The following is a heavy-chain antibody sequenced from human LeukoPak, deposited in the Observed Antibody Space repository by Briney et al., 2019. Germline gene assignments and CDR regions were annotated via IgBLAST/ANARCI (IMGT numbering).Heavy chain of an antibody. CDR2: VSYNGNS. CDR1: GASISSYY. V-gene: IGHV4-59*01. CDR3: ATGYSSSSNWFDP. J-gene: IGHJ5*02. Sequence: SETLSLTCTVSGASISSYYWSWIRQPPGKGLEWLGYVSYNGNSIYNPSLKSRVTISADPSKNQFSLKLSSVTAADTAVYYCATGYSSSSNWFDPWGQGTLVSVSS. D-gene: IGHD6-13*01.